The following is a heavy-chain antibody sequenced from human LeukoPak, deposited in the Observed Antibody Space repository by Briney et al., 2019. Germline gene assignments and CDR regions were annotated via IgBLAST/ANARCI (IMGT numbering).Heavy chain of an antibody. CDR3: AREAPFYDFWSGYYESWFDP. J-gene: IGHJ5*02. Sequence: SETLSLTCTVSGGSISSYYWSWIRQPPGKGLEWIGYIYYSGSTNYNPSLKSRVTISVDTSKNQFSLKLSSVTAADTAVYYCAREAPFYDFWSGYYESWFDPWGQGTLVTVSS. V-gene: IGHV4-59*01. CDR1: GGSISSYY. D-gene: IGHD3-3*01. CDR2: IYYSGST.